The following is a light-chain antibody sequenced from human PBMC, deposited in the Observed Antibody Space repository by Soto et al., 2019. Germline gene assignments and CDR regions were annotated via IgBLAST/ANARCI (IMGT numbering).Light chain of an antibody. J-gene: IGKJ1*01. CDR3: QQTSSPPWT. CDR2: AAT. V-gene: IGKV1-39*01. CDR1: QSINTY. Sequence: DIQMTQSPSSLSASVGDTVTIACRASQSINTYLNWFQQKPGKAPNLLIFAATNVQRGVPSRFSGGGSGTEFTLTISSLEPEDFATYYCQQTSSPPWTFGQGTKVEI.